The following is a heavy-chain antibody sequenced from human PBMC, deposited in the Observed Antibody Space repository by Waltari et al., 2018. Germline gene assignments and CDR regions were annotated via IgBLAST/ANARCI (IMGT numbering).Heavy chain of an antibody. Sequence: EVQRVESGGGLVQPGGSLRLSCAASGFTLSSYVMRGVRQAPGKGLEWVSAISGSGGSTYYADSGKGRFTISRDNSKNTLYLQMNSLRAEDTAVYYCAKGPYGDYIDAFDIWGQGTMVTVSS. CDR3: AKGPYGDYIDAFDI. D-gene: IGHD4-17*01. V-gene: IGHV3-23*04. J-gene: IGHJ3*02. CDR1: GFTLSSYV. CDR2: ISGSGGST.